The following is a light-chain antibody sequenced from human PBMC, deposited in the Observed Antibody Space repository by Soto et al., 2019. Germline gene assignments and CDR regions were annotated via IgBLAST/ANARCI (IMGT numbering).Light chain of an antibody. J-gene: IGKJ1*01. V-gene: IGKV3-15*01. CDR2: GAS. CDR1: QSVSSD. CDR3: QQYNNWPRT. Sequence: EIVLTQSPATLSVSPGERATLSCRASQSVSSDLAWYQQKPGQAPRLLIYGASTRATAIPARFSGSGSGTEFTLTISRPQSEDFAVYYCQQYNNWPRTFGQGTKVEI.